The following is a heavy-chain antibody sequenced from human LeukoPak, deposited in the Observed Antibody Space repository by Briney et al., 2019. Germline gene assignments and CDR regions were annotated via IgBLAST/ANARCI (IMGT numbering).Heavy chain of an antibody. CDR1: GYTFTSYY. D-gene: IGHD6-19*01. Sequence: GASVKVSCKASGYTFTSYYMHWVRQAPGQGLEWMGIINPSGGSTSYAQKFQGRVTVTRDTSISTVYMELSRLTSDDTAVYYCARSPSGWYGDYWGQGTLVTVSS. CDR3: ARSPSGWYGDY. CDR2: INPSGGST. V-gene: IGHV1-46*01. J-gene: IGHJ4*02.